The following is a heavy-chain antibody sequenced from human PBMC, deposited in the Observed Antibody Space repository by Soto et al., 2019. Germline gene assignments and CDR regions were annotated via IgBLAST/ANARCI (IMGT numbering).Heavy chain of an antibody. J-gene: IGHJ6*02. CDR3: ASFDVTYYYYGMDV. CDR1: GFTFSSYS. CDR2: ISSSSSTI. V-gene: IGHV3-48*02. Sequence: GGSLRLSCAASGFTFSSYSMNWVRQAPGKGLEWVSYISSSSSTIYYADSVKGRFTISRDNAKNSLYLQMNSLRDEDTAVYYCASFDVTYYYYGMDVWGQGTTVTVSS.